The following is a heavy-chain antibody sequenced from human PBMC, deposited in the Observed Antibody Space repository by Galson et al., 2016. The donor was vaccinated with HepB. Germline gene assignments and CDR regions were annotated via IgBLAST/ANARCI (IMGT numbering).Heavy chain of an antibody. D-gene: IGHD4-23*01. CDR3: ARLTWRGRDSRGNLFLFDY. CDR1: GFSLLTNGVG. Sequence: PAPVKPTQTLTLACTFSGFSLLTNGVGVGWIRQTPGQALEWPALIYWDDDQRYSPSLRSRLTITKDIRKNQVVLTMTDIDPVDAGTFYCARLTWRGRDSRGNLFLFDYWGQGIRVTVSS. V-gene: IGHV2-5*02. CDR2: IYWDDDQ. J-gene: IGHJ4*02.